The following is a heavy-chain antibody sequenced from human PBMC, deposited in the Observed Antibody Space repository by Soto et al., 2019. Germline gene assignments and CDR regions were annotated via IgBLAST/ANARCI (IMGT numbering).Heavy chain of an antibody. V-gene: IGHV1-2*02. CDR1: RDTFTGYF. Sequence: ASVKVSCKAPRDTFTGYFMHWVRQAPGQGLEWMGWINPNSGATKYAQKFQGRVTMTRDTSISTAYMELTLLRSDDTAVYYCARGGGTILAPLPWGQGTLVTVSS. D-gene: IGHD3-3*01. J-gene: IGHJ5*02. CDR3: ARGGGTILAPLP. CDR2: INPNSGAT.